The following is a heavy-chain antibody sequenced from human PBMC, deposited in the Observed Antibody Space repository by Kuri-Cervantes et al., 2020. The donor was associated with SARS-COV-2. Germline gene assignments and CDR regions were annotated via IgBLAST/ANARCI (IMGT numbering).Heavy chain of an antibody. CDR1: GLTFSNYG. CDR3: AKDRSSSAYYCYYYMDV. V-gene: IGHV3-30*18. Sequence: GESLKISCAASGLTFSNYGMHWVRQAPGKGLEWVAIISYDGSKKYYADSVKGRFTISRDNSKNTLYLQMNSLRAEDTAVYYCAKDRSSSAYYCYYYMDVWGKGTTVTVSS. CDR2: ISYDGSKK. J-gene: IGHJ6*03. D-gene: IGHD6-6*01.